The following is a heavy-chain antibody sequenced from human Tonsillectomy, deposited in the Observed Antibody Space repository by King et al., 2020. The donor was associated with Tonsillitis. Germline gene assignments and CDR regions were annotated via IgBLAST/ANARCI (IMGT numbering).Heavy chain of an antibody. Sequence: VQLVESGGGLVKPGGSLRLSCVASGFTFSDYYMSWIRQAPGKGLEWVAYISNTGATIYYSDSLKGRFTISRDNAKNSLYLQMNSLRAEDTAIYYCARTRYFDGVRFYYWGQGTLVTVSS. J-gene: IGHJ4*02. CDR3: ARTRYFDGVRFYY. CDR2: ISNTGATI. D-gene: IGHD3-9*01. V-gene: IGHV3-11*01. CDR1: GFTFSDYY.